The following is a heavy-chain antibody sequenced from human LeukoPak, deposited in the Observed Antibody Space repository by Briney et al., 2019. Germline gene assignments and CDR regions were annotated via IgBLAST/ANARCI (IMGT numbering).Heavy chain of an antibody. J-gene: IGHJ4*02. CDR3: ARSGRGAAGTRYISDF. V-gene: IGHV4-59*01. Sequence: SETLSLTCTVSGDPINSYYWSWIRQPPGKGLEWIGYVFSSGTTNYNPSLKGRVTLLVDTSKNQFSLELNSVTAADTAVYYCARSGRGAAGTRYISDFWGQGTLVTVSS. CDR1: GDPINSYY. CDR2: VFSSGTT. D-gene: IGHD6-13*01.